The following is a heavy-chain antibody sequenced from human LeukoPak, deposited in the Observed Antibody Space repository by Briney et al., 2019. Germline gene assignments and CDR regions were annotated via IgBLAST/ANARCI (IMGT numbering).Heavy chain of an antibody. CDR2: ISYDGSNK. D-gene: IGHD2-21*02. J-gene: IGHJ5*02. CDR1: GFTFSSYA. V-gene: IGHV3-30-3*01. Sequence: PGRSLRLSCAASGFTFSSYAMHWVRQAPGKGLEWVAVISYDGSNKYYADSVKGRFTISRDNSKNTPYLQMNSLRAEDTAVYYCARHSFPIVVVTAELDPWGQGTLVTVSS. CDR3: ARHSFPIVVVTAELDP.